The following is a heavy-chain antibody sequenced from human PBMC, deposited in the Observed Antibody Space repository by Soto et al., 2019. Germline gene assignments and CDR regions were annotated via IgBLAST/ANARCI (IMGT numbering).Heavy chain of an antibody. D-gene: IGHD3-10*01. V-gene: IGHV4-30-4*01. J-gene: IGHJ6*02. CDR2: IYYSGST. Sequence: TSETLSLTCTVSGGSISSGDYYWSWIRQPPGKGLEWIGYIYYSGSTYYNPSLKSRVTISVDTSKNQFSLKLSSVTAADTAVYYCARGRRGYYGSGSYYRTYYYYGMDVWGQGTTVTGSS. CDR1: GGSISSGDYY. CDR3: ARGRRGYYGSGSYYRTYYYYGMDV.